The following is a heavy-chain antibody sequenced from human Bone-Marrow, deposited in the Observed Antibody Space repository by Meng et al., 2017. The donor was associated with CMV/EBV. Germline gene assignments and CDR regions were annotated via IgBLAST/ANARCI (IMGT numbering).Heavy chain of an antibody. V-gene: IGHV1-2*02. CDR1: GYTFTDYY. Sequence: ASVKVSCKASGYTFTDYYMHWLRQAPGQGLERMGWINPNSGDTNYAQKFQGRVTMARDTSISTVYMDLSRLRYDDTAVYYCARDGSLDFWGQGTLVTVSS. D-gene: IGHD5-12*01. CDR3: ARDGSLDF. J-gene: IGHJ4*02. CDR2: INPNSGDT.